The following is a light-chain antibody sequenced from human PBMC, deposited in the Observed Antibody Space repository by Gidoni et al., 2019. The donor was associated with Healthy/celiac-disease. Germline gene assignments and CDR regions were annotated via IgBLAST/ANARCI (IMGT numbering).Light chain of an antibody. CDR3: QHYNNWPPYT. CDR1: QSVSSN. J-gene: IGKJ2*01. V-gene: IGKV3-15*01. Sequence: IVMTQSPATLSVSPGARATLSCRASQSVSSNLAWYQQKPGQAPRLLIYRASTRATGIPARFRGSVSGTEFTLTISSLQSEDFAVYYCQHYNNWPPYTFGQGTKLEIK. CDR2: RAS.